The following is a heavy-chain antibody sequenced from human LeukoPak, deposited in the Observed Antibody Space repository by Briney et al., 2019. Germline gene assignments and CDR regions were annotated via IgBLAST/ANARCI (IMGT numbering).Heavy chain of an antibody. V-gene: IGHV4-59*01. Sequence: SETLSLTCTVSGGSIRNYYWSWIRQPPGKGLEWLGYIYYSGSINYNPFLKSRVTISVDTSKNQFSLKLTSVTAADTAVYYCARVYSYGSGSLPWFDPWGQGTLVTVSS. CDR3: ARVYSYGSGSLPWFDP. D-gene: IGHD3-10*01. CDR2: IYYSGSI. CDR1: GGSIRNYY. J-gene: IGHJ5*02.